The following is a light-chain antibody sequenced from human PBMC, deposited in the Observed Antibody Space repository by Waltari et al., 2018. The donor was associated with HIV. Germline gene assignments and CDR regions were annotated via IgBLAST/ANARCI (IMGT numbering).Light chain of an antibody. V-gene: IGLV1-51*01. J-gene: IGLJ3*02. CDR3: GTWDSSLGGWV. CDR2: DNT. Sequence: QSVLTQPPSVSAAPGQKVTISCSGSSSNIWRNYVSWYQQLPGAAPKLLIYDNTERPSGIPDRFSGSKSGTSATLVITGLQTGDEADYYCGTWDSSLGGWVFGGGTKLAVL. CDR1: SSNIWRNY.